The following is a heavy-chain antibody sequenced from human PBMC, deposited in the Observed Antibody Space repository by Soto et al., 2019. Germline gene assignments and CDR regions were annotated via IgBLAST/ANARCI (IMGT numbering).Heavy chain of an antibody. V-gene: IGHV5-51*01. D-gene: IGHD1-26*01. CDR1: GYSFTSYW. CDR2: INPGNSDT. J-gene: IGHJ5*02. CDR3: ARRHTESYFAAHNWFDP. Sequence: GESLKISCKASGYSFTSYWIAWVRQTPGKGLEWMGIINPGNSDTRYSPSFQGQVTISADWPSGTTYLQLSSLKASDSGTYYCARRHTESYFAAHNWFDPWGQGTLVTVSS.